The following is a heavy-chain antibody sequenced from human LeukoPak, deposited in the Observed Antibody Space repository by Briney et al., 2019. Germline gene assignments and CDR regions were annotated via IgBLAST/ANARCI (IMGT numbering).Heavy chain of an antibody. Sequence: PSETLCLTCTVSGGSLNNYYWSWIRQPPGKGLEWIGYIYYSGSTTYNPSLKSRVTISVDTSKNQFSLKLSSVTAADTAVYYCARVPYSSSPAWGRGTLVTVSS. CDR1: GGSLNNYY. CDR2: IYYSGST. J-gene: IGHJ5*02. CDR3: ARVPYSSSPA. V-gene: IGHV4-59*01. D-gene: IGHD6-13*01.